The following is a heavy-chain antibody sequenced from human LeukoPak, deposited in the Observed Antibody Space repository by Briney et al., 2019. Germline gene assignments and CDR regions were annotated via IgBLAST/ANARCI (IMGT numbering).Heavy chain of an antibody. Sequence: TPSETLSLTCTVSGGSISSYYWSWIRQPPGKGLEWIGYIYYSGSTNYNPPLKSRVTISVDTSKNQFSLKLSSVTAADTAVYYCARSSGYYSYYFDYWGQGTLVTVSS. V-gene: IGHV4-59*01. CDR1: GGSISSYY. CDR3: ARSSGYYSYYFDY. D-gene: IGHD3-22*01. J-gene: IGHJ4*02. CDR2: IYYSGST.